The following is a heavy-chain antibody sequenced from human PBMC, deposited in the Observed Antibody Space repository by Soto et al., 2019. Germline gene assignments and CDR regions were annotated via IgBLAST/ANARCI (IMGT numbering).Heavy chain of an antibody. CDR2: IYYSGST. D-gene: IGHD3-22*01. J-gene: IGHJ4*02. CDR3: AREGGFDSSGYYNDY. Sequence: SETLSLTCTVSGGSISSGDYYWSWIRQPPGKGLEWIGYIYYSGSTYYNPSRKSPVTISVDTSKNQFSLKLSSVTAADTAVYYCAREGGFDSSGYYNDYWGQGTLVTVSS. V-gene: IGHV4-30-4*01. CDR1: GGSISSGDYY.